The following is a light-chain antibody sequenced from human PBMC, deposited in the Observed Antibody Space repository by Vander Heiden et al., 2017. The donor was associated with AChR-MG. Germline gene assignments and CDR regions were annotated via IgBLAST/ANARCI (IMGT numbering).Light chain of an antibody. V-gene: IGKV3-20*01. Sequence: EIVLTQSPGTLSLSPGESATLSCRASPSISSSDGDWYQQRPGQAPRRLIEGASRRATDIPDRFSGSGSGSEFTLSSSRLEPEDAAVDCWQQFAEEPWAFGQGTKVEIK. CDR1: PSISSSD. CDR2: GAS. CDR3: QQFAEEPWA. J-gene: IGKJ1*01.